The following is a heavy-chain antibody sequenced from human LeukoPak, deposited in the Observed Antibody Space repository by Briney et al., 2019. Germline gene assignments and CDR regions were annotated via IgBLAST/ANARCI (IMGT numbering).Heavy chain of an antibody. Sequence: GESLKISCKGSGYSFTSYWIGWVRQTPGKGLEWMWIIYPGDSDTRYSPSFQGQVTISADKSISTAYLQWSSLKASDTAMYYCARHSHGYSGYDYVPYFDYWGQGTLVTVSS. CDR1: GYSFTSYW. CDR2: IYPGDSDT. J-gene: IGHJ4*02. CDR3: ARHSHGYSGYDYVPYFDY. D-gene: IGHD5-12*01. V-gene: IGHV5-51*01.